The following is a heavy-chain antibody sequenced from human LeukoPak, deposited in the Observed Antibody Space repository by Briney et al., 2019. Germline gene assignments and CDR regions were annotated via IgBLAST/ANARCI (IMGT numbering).Heavy chain of an antibody. J-gene: IGHJ5*02. V-gene: IGHV4-34*01. CDR3: ARAPHYFLFDP. Sequence: SETLSLTCAVYGGSFSGYYWSWIRQPPGKGLEWIGEINHSGSTNYNPSLRSRVTISVDTSKNQFSLKLSSVTAADTAVYYCARAPHYFLFDPWDQGTLVTVSS. D-gene: IGHD3-16*01. CDR1: GGSFSGYY. CDR2: INHSGST.